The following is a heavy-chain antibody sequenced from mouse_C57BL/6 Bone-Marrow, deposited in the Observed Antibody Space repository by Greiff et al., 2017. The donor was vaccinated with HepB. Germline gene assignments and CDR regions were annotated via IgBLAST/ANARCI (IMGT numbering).Heavy chain of an antibody. J-gene: IGHJ3*01. CDR3: ARPLIYDGYPAGFAY. Sequence: VQVVESDAELVKPGASVKISCKVSGYTFTDHTIHWMKQRPEQGLEWIGYIYPRDGSTKYNEKFKGKATLTADKSSSTAYMQLNSLTSEDSAVYFCARPLIYDGYPAGFAYWGQGTLVTVSA. CDR1: GYTFTDHT. D-gene: IGHD2-3*01. CDR2: IYPRDGST. V-gene: IGHV1-78*01.